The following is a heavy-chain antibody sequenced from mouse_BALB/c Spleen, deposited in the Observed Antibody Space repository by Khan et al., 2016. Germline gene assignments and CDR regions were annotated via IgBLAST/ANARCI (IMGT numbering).Heavy chain of an antibody. V-gene: IGHV5-6-3*01. J-gene: IGHJ1*01. Sequence: EVELVESGGGLVQPGGSLKLSCAASGITFNNYGMSWVRQTPDKRLELVATINSNSGYTYYPDSVKGRFTISRDNAKNTLYLQRRSLKSEDTARYFCARMDSGSSFWYFGVGGAGTTVTVSS. CDR2: INSNSGYT. D-gene: IGHD1-1*01. CDR1: GITFNNYG. CDR3: ARMDSGSSFWYFGV.